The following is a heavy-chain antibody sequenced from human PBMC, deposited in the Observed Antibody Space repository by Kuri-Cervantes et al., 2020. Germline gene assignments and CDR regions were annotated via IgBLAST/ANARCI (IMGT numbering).Heavy chain of an antibody. V-gene: IGHV1-46*01. CDR3: ARDRCGGSCYFDY. CDR2: INPSGGST. D-gene: IGHD2-15*01. J-gene: IGHJ4*02. Sequence: ASVKVSCKASGYTFTSYYMHWVRQAPGQGLEWMGIINPSGGSTSYAQKFQGRVTMTRNTSISTAYMELSSLRSEDTAVYYCARDRCGGSCYFDYWGQGTLVTVSS. CDR1: GYTFTSYY.